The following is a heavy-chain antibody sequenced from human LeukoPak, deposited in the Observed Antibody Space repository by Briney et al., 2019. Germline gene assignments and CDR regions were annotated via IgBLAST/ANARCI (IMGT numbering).Heavy chain of an antibody. CDR3: ARRSLEGFDY. Sequence: GGSLRLTCEGSGFPFGDFGMSWVRQAPGKGLEWVSYSADGSTTKYYADSVKGRFIISRDNAKKSLYLKTNSLRAEDTAVYYCARRSLEGFDYWGQGTMVTVSS. J-gene: IGHJ4*02. D-gene: IGHD3-16*02. CDR2: SADGSTTK. CDR1: GFPFGDFG. V-gene: IGHV3-48*04.